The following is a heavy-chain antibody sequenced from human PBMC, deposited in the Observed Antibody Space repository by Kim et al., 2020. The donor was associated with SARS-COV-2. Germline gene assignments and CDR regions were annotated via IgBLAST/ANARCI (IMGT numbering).Heavy chain of an antibody. Sequence: SETLSLTCTVSGGSISSSSYYWGWIRQPPGKGLEWIGSIYYSGSTYYNPSLKSRVTISVDTSKNQFSLKLSSVTAADTAVYYCARQVGILELLWFGEFPRNWCDPWGQGTLVTVSS. D-gene: IGHD3-10*01. CDR3: ARQVGILELLWFGEFPRNWCDP. CDR1: GGSISSSSYY. CDR2: IYYSGST. J-gene: IGHJ5*02. V-gene: IGHV4-39*01.